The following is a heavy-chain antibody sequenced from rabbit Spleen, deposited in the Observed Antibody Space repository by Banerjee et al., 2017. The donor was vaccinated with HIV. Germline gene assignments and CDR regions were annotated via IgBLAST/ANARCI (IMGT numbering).Heavy chain of an antibody. CDR1: GFSFSSGYY. Sequence: QSLEESGGDLVKPGASLTLTCTASGFSFSSGYYMCWVRQAPGKGLEWIGCIGVRSGMTAYATWAAGGFSISNTSSTTVILQMTSMTAADAAAYFCARTYAADNNYDCNLWGPGTLVTVS. J-gene: IGHJ4*01. V-gene: IGHV1S40*01. CDR2: IGVRSGMT. D-gene: IGHD8-1*01. CDR3: ARTYAADNNYDCNL.